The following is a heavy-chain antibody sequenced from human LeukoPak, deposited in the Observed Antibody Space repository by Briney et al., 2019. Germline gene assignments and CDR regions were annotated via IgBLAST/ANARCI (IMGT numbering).Heavy chain of an antibody. D-gene: IGHD1-7*01. J-gene: IGHJ4*02. CDR2: IYYSGST. Sequence: SETLSLTCTVSGGSISSTTYYWGWIRQPPGKGLEWIGSIYYSGSTFSNPSLKSRVIISVDTSKNQFSLKLSSVTAADTAVYYCARQQTIGTAAYHFDHWGQGTLVTVSS. CDR3: ARQQTIGTAAYHFDH. CDR1: GGSISSTTYY. V-gene: IGHV4-39*01.